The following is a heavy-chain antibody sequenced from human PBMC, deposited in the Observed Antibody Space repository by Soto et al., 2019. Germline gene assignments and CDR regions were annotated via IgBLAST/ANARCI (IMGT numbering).Heavy chain of an antibody. V-gene: IGHV3-21*01. CDR2: ISSSSSNI. D-gene: IGHD2-15*01. CDR3: ARTETPMYYYFYFMDV. CDR1: GFNFSDYS. J-gene: IGHJ6*03. Sequence: GVSLRLSCAASGFNFSDYSMNWVRQAPGKGLEWVSSISSSSSNIDYADSVKGRFTISRDNAKNSLFLQMNSLRAEDTALYYCARTETPMYYYFYFMDVWAKGTTVTVSS.